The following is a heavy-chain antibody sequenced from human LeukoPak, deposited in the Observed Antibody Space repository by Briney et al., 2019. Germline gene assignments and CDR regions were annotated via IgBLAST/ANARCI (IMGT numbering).Heavy chain of an antibody. Sequence: PGGSLRLSCAASGFSFSSYWMHWVRQAPGKGLVWVSRIDGDGSSTSYADSVKGRFTISRDNAKNTLYLQMNLLNAEDTAVYYCARDSYSSSWYSHEPFGYWGQGTLVTVSS. CDR2: IDGDGSST. D-gene: IGHD6-13*01. V-gene: IGHV3-74*01. J-gene: IGHJ4*02. CDR3: ARDSYSSSWYSHEPFGY. CDR1: GFSFSSYW.